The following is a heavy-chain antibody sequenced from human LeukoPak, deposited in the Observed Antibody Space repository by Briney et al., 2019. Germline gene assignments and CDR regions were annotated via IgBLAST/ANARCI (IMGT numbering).Heavy chain of an antibody. D-gene: IGHD6-13*01. CDR1: GGSFSGYY. CDR3: ARESSSSWYSSLDYYYGMDV. Sequence: PSETLSLTCAVYGGSFSGYYWSWIRQPPGKGLEWIGEINHSGSTNYNPSLKSRVTISVDTSKNQFSLKLSSVTAADTAVYYCARESSSSWYSSLDYYYGMDVWGQGTTVTVSS. CDR2: INHSGST. J-gene: IGHJ6*02. V-gene: IGHV4-34*01.